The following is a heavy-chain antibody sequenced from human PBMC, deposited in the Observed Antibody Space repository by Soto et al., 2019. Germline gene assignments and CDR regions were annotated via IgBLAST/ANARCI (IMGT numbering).Heavy chain of an antibody. V-gene: IGHV3-23*01. J-gene: IGHJ4*02. CDR2: INPSGDLT. D-gene: IGHD2-15*01. Sequence: GGSLRLSCAASGFTISSYAMSWVRQAPGKGLEWVSAINPSGDLTYSADSVKGRFTISRDNDKNTVYLKMNSLRVEDTAIYYCETWWYQRNYWGQGTLVTVSS. CDR1: GFTISSYA. CDR3: ETWWYQRNY.